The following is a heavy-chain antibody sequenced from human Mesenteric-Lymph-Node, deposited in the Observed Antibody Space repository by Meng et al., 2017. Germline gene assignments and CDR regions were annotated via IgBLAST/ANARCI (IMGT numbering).Heavy chain of an antibody. V-gene: IGHV4-34*01. Sequence: QVLLLQWGAGLLKPSEILALTCAVYGGSFSGYSWSWIRQPPGKGLEWIGEINHSGSTNYNPSLKSRVTISVDTSKNQFSLKLSSVTAADTAVYYCARGLVVPAAPADWFDPWGQGTLVTVAS. D-gene: IGHD2-2*01. J-gene: IGHJ5*02. CDR2: INHSGST. CDR3: ARGLVVPAAPADWFDP. CDR1: GGSFSGYS.